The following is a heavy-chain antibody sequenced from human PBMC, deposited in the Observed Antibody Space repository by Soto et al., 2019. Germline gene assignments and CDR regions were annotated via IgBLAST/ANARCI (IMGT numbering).Heavy chain of an antibody. CDR3: ARDSPFDASSGYLEY. Sequence: PGGSLRLSCAASGFTVSSNYMSWVRQAPGKGLEWLSVIYTDDSTYYADSVKGRFTISRHNAKNSLYLQMTSLRADDTAVYYCARDSPFDASSGYLEYWGQGTLVTVSS. V-gene: IGHV3-66*01. CDR2: IYTDDST. D-gene: IGHD3-22*01. CDR1: GFTVSSNY. J-gene: IGHJ4*02.